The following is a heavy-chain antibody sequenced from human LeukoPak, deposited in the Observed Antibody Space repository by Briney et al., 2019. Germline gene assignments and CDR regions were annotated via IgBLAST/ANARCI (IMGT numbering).Heavy chain of an antibody. CDR1: GYTFTSYD. CDR2: MNPNSGNT. Sequence: ASVTVSCKASGYTFTSYDINWVRQATGQGLEWMGWMNPNSGNTGYAQKFQGRVTMTRNTSISTAYMELSSLRSEDTAVYYCARGYCSSTSCPPRYWGQGTLVTVSS. CDR3: ARGYCSSTSCPPRY. J-gene: IGHJ4*02. V-gene: IGHV1-8*01. D-gene: IGHD2-2*01.